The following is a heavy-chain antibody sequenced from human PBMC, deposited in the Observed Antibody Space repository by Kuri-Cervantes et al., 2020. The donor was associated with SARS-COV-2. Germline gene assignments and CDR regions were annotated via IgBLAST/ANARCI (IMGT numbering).Heavy chain of an antibody. CDR3: ARSIIAVAGFGGRDY. Sequence: GGSLRLSCAASGFTFSNYAMYWVRQAPGKGLEYVSAISSNGDSTYYADSVKGRFTMSRDNSRNTLYLQMGSLRAEDMAVYYCARSIIAVAGFGGRDYWGQGTLVTVSS. CDR2: ISSNGDST. V-gene: IGHV3-64*02. J-gene: IGHJ4*02. CDR1: GFTFSNYA. D-gene: IGHD6-19*01.